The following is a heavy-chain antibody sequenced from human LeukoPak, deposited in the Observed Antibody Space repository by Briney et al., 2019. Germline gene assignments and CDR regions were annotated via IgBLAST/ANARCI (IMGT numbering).Heavy chain of an antibody. CDR1: GFTFSSYG. CDR3: SASRPHYGDYYGLDV. J-gene: IGHJ6*02. V-gene: IGHV3-30*03. CDR2: ISYDGSHK. Sequence: SLRLSCAASGFTFSSYGMHWVRQAPGKGLEWVAVISYDGSHKYSADSVKGRFTISRDNSKNTLYLQMNSLRTEDTAVYFCSASRPHYGDYYGLDVWGHGTTVTVSS. D-gene: IGHD4/OR15-4a*01.